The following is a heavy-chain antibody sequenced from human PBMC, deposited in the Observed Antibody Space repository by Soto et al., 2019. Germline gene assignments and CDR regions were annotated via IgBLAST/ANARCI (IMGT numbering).Heavy chain of an antibody. D-gene: IGHD2-2*01. J-gene: IGHJ3*01. Sequence: PGGSLRPSCAASGFTLSSYAMSWVRQAPGKGLEWVSTFSGTGGATYYADSVRGRFTISRDNSKNTLSLQMNSLRAEDTAIYFCTKALYCSSTSCYSGGDTFHVWGQGTMVTVSS. CDR2: FSGTGGAT. V-gene: IGHV3-23*01. CDR1: GFTLSSYA. CDR3: TKALYCSSTSCYSGGDTFHV.